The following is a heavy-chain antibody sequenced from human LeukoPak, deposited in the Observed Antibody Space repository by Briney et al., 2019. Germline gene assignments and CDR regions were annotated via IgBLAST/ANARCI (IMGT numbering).Heavy chain of an antibody. J-gene: IGHJ4*02. V-gene: IGHV3-48*02. Sequence: GGSLRLSCEASGFTFSTYWMHWVRQAPGKGLEWVSYISSSTSRIYYADSVKGRFTISRDSARRSLFLQMNSLRDEDTAVYYCARDIHWAFDYWGQGTLVTVSS. CDR3: ARDIHWAFDY. D-gene: IGHD7-27*01. CDR2: ISSSTSRI. CDR1: GFTFSTYW.